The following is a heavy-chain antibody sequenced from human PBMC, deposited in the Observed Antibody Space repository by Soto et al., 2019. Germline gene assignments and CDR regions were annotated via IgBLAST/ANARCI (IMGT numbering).Heavy chain of an antibody. CDR1: GGTFSSYA. CDR2: IIPIFGTA. J-gene: IGHJ4*02. D-gene: IGHD5-12*01. CDR3: ARVGPRRDGYNWRGDY. Sequence: EASVKVSCKASGGTFSSYAISWVRQAPGQGLEWMGGIIPIFGTANYAQKFQGRVTITADESTSTAYMELSSLRSEDTAVYYCARVGPRRDGYNWRGDYWGQGTLVTVSS. V-gene: IGHV1-69*13.